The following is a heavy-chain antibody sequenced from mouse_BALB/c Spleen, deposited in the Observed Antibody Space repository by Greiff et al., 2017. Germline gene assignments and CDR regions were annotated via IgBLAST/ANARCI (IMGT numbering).Heavy chain of an antibody. D-gene: IGHD1-1*01. V-gene: IGHV1S16*01. Sequence: QVQLQQPGAELVKPGASVKLSCKASGYTFTSYWMHWVKRRPGQGFEWIGEINPSNGGTNYNEKFKGKATLTVDKSSSTAYMQLSSLTSEDSAVYYCTISTTVVATNFDVWGAGTTVTVSS. CDR2: INPSNGGT. CDR3: TISTTVVATNFDV. J-gene: IGHJ1*01. CDR1: GYTFTSYW.